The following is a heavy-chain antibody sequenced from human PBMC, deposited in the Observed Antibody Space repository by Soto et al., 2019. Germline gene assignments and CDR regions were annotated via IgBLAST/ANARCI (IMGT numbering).Heavy chain of an antibody. D-gene: IGHD2-2*02. CDR2: IYYSGST. CDR1: GCSISSSSYY. Sequence: PSDTLSLTCTVYGCSISSSSYYRAWISQPPGKGLEWIGSIYYSGSTYYNPSLKSRVTISVDTSKNQFSLKLSSVTAADTAVYYCARHEGQGYCSSTSCYTPHTLNYWGQGTLVTVS. V-gene: IGHV4-39*01. CDR3: ARHEGQGYCSSTSCYTPHTLNY. J-gene: IGHJ4*02.